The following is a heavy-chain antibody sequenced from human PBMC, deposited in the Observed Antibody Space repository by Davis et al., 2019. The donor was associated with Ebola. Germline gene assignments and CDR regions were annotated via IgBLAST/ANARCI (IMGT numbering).Heavy chain of an antibody. J-gene: IGHJ4*02. CDR1: GDSITGHY. Sequence: PSETLSLTCTVSGDSITGHYWSWIRQPAGKGLKWIGRIYTSGSTNYNPSLKSRVTMSVDTSKNQFSLKLSSVTAADTAVYYCARGDFWSAYLDYWGQGTLVTVSS. CDR3: ARGDFWSAYLDY. CDR2: IYTSGST. D-gene: IGHD3-3*01. V-gene: IGHV4-4*07.